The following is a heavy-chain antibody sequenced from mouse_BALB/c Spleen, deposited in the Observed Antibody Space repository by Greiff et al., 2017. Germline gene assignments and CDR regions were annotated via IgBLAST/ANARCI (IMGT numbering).Heavy chain of an antibody. J-gene: IGHJ2*01. Sequence: QVQLQQPGAELVKPGASVKLSCKASGYTFTSYWMHWVKLRPGQGFEWIGEIHPNSGNTNYNEKFKGKATLTVDTSSSTAYVDLSSLTSEDSAVYYCAREELLRLYFDDWGQGTTLTVSS. V-gene: IGHV1S130*01. D-gene: IGHD1-1*01. CDR2: IHPNSGNT. CDR1: GYTFTSYW. CDR3: AREELLRLYFDD.